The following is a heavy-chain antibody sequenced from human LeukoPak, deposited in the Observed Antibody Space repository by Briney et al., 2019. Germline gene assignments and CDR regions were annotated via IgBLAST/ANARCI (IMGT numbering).Heavy chain of an antibody. CDR3: ASNWNYVRGYGMDV. CDR1: GFTFSRNW. J-gene: IGHJ6*02. Sequence: GGSLRLSCAASGFTFSRNWMSWVRQTPGKGLEWVANIKEDGSEEHYMDSVKGRFTISRDNAENSLYLEMNSLRAEDTAVYYCASNWNYVRGYGMDVWGQGTTVIVSS. D-gene: IGHD1-7*01. V-gene: IGHV3-7*01. CDR2: IKEDGSEE.